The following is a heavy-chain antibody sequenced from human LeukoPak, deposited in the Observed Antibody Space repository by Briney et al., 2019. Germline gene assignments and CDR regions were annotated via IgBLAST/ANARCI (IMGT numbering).Heavy chain of an antibody. CDR3: ARVALGDYFDY. CDR1: GFTFSSNY. J-gene: IGHJ4*02. D-gene: IGHD3-10*01. Sequence: TGGSLRLSCAASGFTFSSNYMSWVRQAPGKGLEWVSVIYSGGSTYYADSVKGRFTISRDNSKNTLYLQMNRLRAEDTAVYYCARVALGDYFDYWGQGTLVTVSS. CDR2: IYSGGST. V-gene: IGHV3-53*01.